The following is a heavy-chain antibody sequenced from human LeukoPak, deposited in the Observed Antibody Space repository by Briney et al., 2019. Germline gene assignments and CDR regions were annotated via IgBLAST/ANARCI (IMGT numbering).Heavy chain of an antibody. CDR1: GFTLSDYI. CDR3: AKDGGYGDV. CDR2: IRYDGSNK. Sequence: GGSLRLSCSASGFTLSDYIMHWVRQAPGKGLEWVAFIRYDGSNKYYADSVKGRFTISRDNSKNTLYLQMNSLRAEDTAVYYCAKDGGYGDVWGKGTTVTISS. V-gene: IGHV3-30*02. D-gene: IGHD1-1*01. J-gene: IGHJ6*04.